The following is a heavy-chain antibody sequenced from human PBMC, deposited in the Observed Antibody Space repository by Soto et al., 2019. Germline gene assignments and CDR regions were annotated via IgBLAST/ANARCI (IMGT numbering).Heavy chain of an antibody. Sequence: GGSLRLSCAASGFTFSSYGMHWVRQAPGTGLEWVAAIWDDGSNKYYAGSVKVRVTISRDNSKNTLYLQMNSLRAEVTAVSYCAKVPRIVVVPPATFGTEYNWLDPWGQGNLVTVSS. CDR2: IWDDGSNK. V-gene: IGHV3-33*06. CDR3: AKVPRIVVVPPATFGTEYNWLDP. J-gene: IGHJ5*02. D-gene: IGHD2-2*01. CDR1: GFTFSSYG.